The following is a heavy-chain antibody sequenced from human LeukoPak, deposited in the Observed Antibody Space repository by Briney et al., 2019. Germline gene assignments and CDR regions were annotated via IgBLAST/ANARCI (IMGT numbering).Heavy chain of an antibody. Sequence: PSETLSLTCTASGGSISSYYWSWIRQPPGKGLEWIGYIYYSGSTNYNPSLKSRVTISVDTSKNQFSLKLSSVTAADTAVYYCARDRMTTYYYYGMDVWGQGTTVTVSS. CDR3: ARDRMTTYYYYGMDV. J-gene: IGHJ6*02. V-gene: IGHV4-59*01. CDR2: IYYSGST. D-gene: IGHD4-11*01. CDR1: GGSISSYY.